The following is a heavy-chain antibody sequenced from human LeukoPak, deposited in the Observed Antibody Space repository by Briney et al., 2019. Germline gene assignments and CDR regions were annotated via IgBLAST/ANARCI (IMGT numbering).Heavy chain of an antibody. V-gene: IGHV1-24*01. Sequence: VASVKVSCKVSGYTLTELSMHWMRQAPGKGLEWMGGFDPEDGETIYAQKFQGRVTMTEDTSTDTAYMELSSLRSEDAAVYYCATEVVAAAGTGHWGQGTLVTVSS. CDR2: FDPEDGET. CDR3: ATEVVAAAGTGH. J-gene: IGHJ4*02. CDR1: GYTLTELS. D-gene: IGHD6-13*01.